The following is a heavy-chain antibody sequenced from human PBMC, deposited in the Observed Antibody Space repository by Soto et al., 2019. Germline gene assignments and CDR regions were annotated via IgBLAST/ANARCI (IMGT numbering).Heavy chain of an antibody. Sequence: GGSLRLSCAASGFSFSNYEMNWVRQFPGEGLEWVAYISRDGGTTFYADSVEGRFVVSRDNAKNSLFLQMDRLTSDDTAVYFCARDTFPAELDYWGQGSLVTVSS. J-gene: IGHJ4*02. V-gene: IGHV3-48*03. CDR2: ISRDGGTT. D-gene: IGHD1-1*01. CDR3: ARDTFPAELDY. CDR1: GFSFSNYE.